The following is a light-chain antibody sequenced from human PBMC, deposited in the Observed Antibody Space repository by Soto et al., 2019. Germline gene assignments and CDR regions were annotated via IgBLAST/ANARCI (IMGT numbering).Light chain of an antibody. CDR2: DVS. CDR1: SSVVGGYNY. CDR3: CSYAGSYTWV. J-gene: IGLJ3*02. V-gene: IGLV2-11*01. Sequence: QSALTQPRSVSGSPGQPVPIPGPGTSSVVGGYNYVSWYQQPPGKPPKLMICDVSKRPSGVPDRFSGSKSGNTASLTISGLQAEDEADYYCCSYAGSYTWVFGGGTKLTVL.